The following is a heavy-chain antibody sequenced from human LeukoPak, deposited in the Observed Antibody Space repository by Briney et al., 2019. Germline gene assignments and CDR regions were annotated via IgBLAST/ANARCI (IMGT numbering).Heavy chain of an antibody. V-gene: IGHV4-34*01. CDR1: SGSFSGYY. J-gene: IGHJ4*02. D-gene: IGHD3-22*01. Sequence: SETLSLTCAVYSGSFSGYYWSWIRQPPGKGLEWIGEINHSGSTNYNPSLKSRVTISVDTSKNQFSLKLSSVTAADTAIYYCARENPSGYYNRPIDYWGQGTLVTVSS. CDR3: ARENPSGYYNRPIDY. CDR2: INHSGST.